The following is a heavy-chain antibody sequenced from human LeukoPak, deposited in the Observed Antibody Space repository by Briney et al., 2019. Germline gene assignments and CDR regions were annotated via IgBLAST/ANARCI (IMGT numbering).Heavy chain of an antibody. Sequence: KPGGSLRLSCAASGFTFSSYSMNWVRQAPGKGLEWVSSISSSSSYIYYADSVKGRFTISGDNAKNSLYLQMNSLRAEDTAVYYCARDPHIVVVFSPDYWGQGTLVTVSS. V-gene: IGHV3-21*01. CDR2: ISSSSSYI. J-gene: IGHJ4*02. CDR1: GFTFSSYS. CDR3: ARDPHIVVVFSPDY. D-gene: IGHD2-15*01.